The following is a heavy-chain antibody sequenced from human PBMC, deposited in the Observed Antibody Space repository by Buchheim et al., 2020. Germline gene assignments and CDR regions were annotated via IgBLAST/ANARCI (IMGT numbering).Heavy chain of an antibody. CDR1: GFTFSSYA. D-gene: IGHD3-22*01. CDR3: AKDRLTMIVVVITTGFDY. Sequence: EVQLLESGGGLVQPGGSLRLSCAASGFTFSSYAMSWVRQAPGKGLEWVSAISGSGGSTYYADSVKGRLTISRDNSKTTLYLQMNSLRAEDTAVYYCAKDRLTMIVVVITTGFDYWGQGTL. V-gene: IGHV3-23*01. J-gene: IGHJ4*02. CDR2: ISGSGGST.